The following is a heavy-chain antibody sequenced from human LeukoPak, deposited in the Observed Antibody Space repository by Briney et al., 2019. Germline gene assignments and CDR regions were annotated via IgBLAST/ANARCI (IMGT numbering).Heavy chain of an antibody. Sequence: PGGSLRLSCAASGFTFSNYPVHWVRQAPGKGLEWVALISYDGSNKYYSDSVKGRFTISRDSSKNTLYLQMNSLRAEDTAVYYCARDEAPYSSSWYFDYWGQGTLVTVSS. V-gene: IGHV3-30-3*01. CDR1: GFTFSNYP. J-gene: IGHJ4*02. CDR3: ARDEAPYSSSWYFDY. CDR2: ISYDGSNK. D-gene: IGHD6-13*01.